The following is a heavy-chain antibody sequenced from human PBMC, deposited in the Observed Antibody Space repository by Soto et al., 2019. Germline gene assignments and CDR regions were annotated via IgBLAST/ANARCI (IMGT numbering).Heavy chain of an antibody. Sequence: ASVKVSCKASGFTFTSSAVQWVRQARGQRLEWIGWIVVGSGNTNYAQKFQERVTITRDMSTSTAYMELSSLRSEDTAVYYCAADGVIYYGMDFWGQGTTVTVSS. CDR2: IVVGSGNT. CDR3: AADGVIYYGMDF. J-gene: IGHJ6*02. CDR1: GFTFTSSA. V-gene: IGHV1-58*01.